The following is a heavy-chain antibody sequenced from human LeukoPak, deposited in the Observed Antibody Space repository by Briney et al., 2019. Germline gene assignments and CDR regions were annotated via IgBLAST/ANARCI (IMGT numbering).Heavy chain of an antibody. CDR3: ARSHYYDSSGSKNNWFDP. D-gene: IGHD3-22*01. Sequence: PSETLSLTCAVYGGSFSGYYWSWIRQPPGKGLEWIGEINHSGSTYYNPSLKSRVTMSVDTSKNQFSLKLSSVTAADTAVYYCARSHYYDSSGSKNNWFDPWGRGTRVTVSS. V-gene: IGHV4-34*01. J-gene: IGHJ5*02. CDR2: INHSGST. CDR1: GGSFSGYY.